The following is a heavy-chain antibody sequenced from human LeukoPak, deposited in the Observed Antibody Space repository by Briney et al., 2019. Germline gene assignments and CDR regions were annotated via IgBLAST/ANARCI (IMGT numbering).Heavy chain of an antibody. CDR3: ATDRDNSDWQKRFDS. CDR1: GFTFSTDW. CDR2: INQDASEI. V-gene: IGHV3-7*01. Sequence: GGSLRLSCAASGFTFSTDWMTWYRQAPGKGLGWVGNINQDASEINYVDSVRGRFTISRDNAKNSLHLQMNSLRAEDTAVYYCATDRDNSDWQKRFDSWGQGTLVTVSS. D-gene: IGHD2-21*02. J-gene: IGHJ4*02.